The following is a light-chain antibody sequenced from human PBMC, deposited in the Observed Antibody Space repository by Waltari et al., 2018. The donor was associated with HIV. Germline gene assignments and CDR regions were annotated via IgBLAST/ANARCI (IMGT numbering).Light chain of an antibody. CDR3: AAWDDSLNGHWV. J-gene: IGLJ3*02. V-gene: IGLV1-44*01. CDR1: SSNIGSNT. Sequence: QSVLTQPPSASGTPGQRVTISCSGSSSNIGSNTVNWYQQLPGTAPKLLIYSNNQRPSGVPDRFSGSKSGTSASLASSGLQSEDEADYYCAAWDDSLNGHWVFGGGTKLTVL. CDR2: SNN.